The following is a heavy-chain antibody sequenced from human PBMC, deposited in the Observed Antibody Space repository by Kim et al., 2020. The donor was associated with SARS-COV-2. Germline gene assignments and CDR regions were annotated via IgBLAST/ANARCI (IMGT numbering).Heavy chain of an antibody. CDR1: GDSIRSYY. CDR3: SRHEGGLWLFD. D-gene: IGHD3-22*01. Sequence: SETLSLTCTVSGDSIRSYYWSWIRQPPGKGLEWIGYIYYSGSANYNPSLRSRVTISVTSKNQFSLKLSSLTAADTAGYYCSRHEGGLWLFDWGQGTLVTV. J-gene: IGHJ4*02. CDR2: IYYSGSA. V-gene: IGHV4-59*08.